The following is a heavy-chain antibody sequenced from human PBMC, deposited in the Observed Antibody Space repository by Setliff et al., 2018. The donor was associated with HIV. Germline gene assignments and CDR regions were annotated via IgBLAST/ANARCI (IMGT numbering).Heavy chain of an antibody. V-gene: IGHV4-39*01. CDR3: ARHRSSHYDYVWGSYRLKGIWDY. Sequence: PSETLSLTCTVSGGSISSSSYYWGWIRQPPGKGLEWIGSIYYSGSAYYNPSLKSRVTISVDTSKNQFSLKLSSVTAADTAVYYCARHRSSHYDYVWGSYRLKGIWDYWGQGTLVTVSS. D-gene: IGHD3-16*02. J-gene: IGHJ4*02. CDR1: GGSISSSSYY. CDR2: IYYSGSA.